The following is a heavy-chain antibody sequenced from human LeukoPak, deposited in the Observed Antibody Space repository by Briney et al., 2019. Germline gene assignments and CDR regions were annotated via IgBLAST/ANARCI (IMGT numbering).Heavy chain of an antibody. J-gene: IGHJ4*02. V-gene: IGHV3-53*01. CDR2: IYSGGST. CDR3: ARGQSVYGAEGGGYDY. D-gene: IGHD4-17*01. Sequence: GGSLRLSCAASGFTVSSNYMSWVRQAPGKGLEWVSVIYSGGSTYYADSVKGRFTISRDNSKNTLYLQMNSLRAEDTAVYYCARGQSVYGAEGGGYDYWGQGTLVTVSS. CDR1: GFTVSSNY.